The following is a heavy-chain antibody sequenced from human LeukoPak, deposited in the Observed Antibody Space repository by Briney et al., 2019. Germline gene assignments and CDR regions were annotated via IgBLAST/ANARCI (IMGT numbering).Heavy chain of an antibody. D-gene: IGHD1-26*01. CDR2: INPNSGGT. Sequence: GASVKVSFTASGYTFTGYYMHWVRQAPGQGLEWMGWINPNSGGTNYAQKFQGRVTMTRDTSISTAYMELSRLRSDDTAVYYCARYSGSYIQFDYWGQGTLVTVSS. V-gene: IGHV1-2*02. J-gene: IGHJ4*02. CDR3: ARYSGSYIQFDY. CDR1: GYTFTGYY.